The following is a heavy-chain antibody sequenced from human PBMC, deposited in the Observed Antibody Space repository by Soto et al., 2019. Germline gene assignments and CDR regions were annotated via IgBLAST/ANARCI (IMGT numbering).Heavy chain of an antibody. D-gene: IGHD2-2*01. CDR3: ASNRRSSTSLYGY. Sequence: SETLSLTCAVYGGSFSGYYWSWIRQPPGKGLEWIGEINHSGSTNYNPSLKSRVTISVDTSKNQFSLKLSSVTAADTAVYYCASNRRSSTSLYGYWGQGTLVTVS. V-gene: IGHV4-34*01. J-gene: IGHJ4*02. CDR2: INHSGST. CDR1: GGSFSGYY.